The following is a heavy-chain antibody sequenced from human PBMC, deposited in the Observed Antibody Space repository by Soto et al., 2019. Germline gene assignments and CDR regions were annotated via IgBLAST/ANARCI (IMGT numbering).Heavy chain of an antibody. V-gene: IGHV2-5*02. CDR1: GFSLTTRPVG. Sequence: QITLKESGPTRVKPTQTLTLTCTFSGFSLTTRPVGLGWIRQPPGKALEQLALIYWDDDKRYSPSLMSRLTITTANPQNLVVLTLTNMDPVDTATYYCAHRAECNGNWYGGSYDVWGQGAMVIVSS. J-gene: IGHJ4*02. D-gene: IGHD1-1*01. CDR3: AHRAECNGNWYGGSYDV. CDR2: IYWDDDK.